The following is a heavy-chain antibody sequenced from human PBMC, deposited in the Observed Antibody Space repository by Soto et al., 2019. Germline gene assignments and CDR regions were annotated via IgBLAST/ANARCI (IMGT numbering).Heavy chain of an antibody. J-gene: IGHJ4*02. V-gene: IGHV3-30-3*01. CDR1: GFTFSSYA. CDR3: ARQLYATYDYVWGSYRD. CDR2: ISYDGSNK. D-gene: IGHD3-16*02. Sequence: QVQLVESGGGVVQPGRSLRLSCAASGFTFSSYAMHWVRQAPGKGLEWVAVISYDGSNKYYADSVKGRFTISRDNSKNRLYLQMNSLRDEDTAVYYCARQLYATYDYVWGSYRDWGQGTLVTVSS.